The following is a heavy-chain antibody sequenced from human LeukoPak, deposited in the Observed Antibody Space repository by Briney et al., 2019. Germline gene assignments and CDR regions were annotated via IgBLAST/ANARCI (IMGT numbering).Heavy chain of an antibody. CDR2: IYYSGST. V-gene: IGHV4-59*08. CDR3: ARQLAYCGGDCYNAFDI. Sequence: SETLSLTCTVSGGSISSYYWSWIRQPPGNGLEWIGYIYYSGSTNYNPSLKSRVTISVDTSKNQFSLKLSSVTAADTAVYYCARQLAYCGGDCYNAFDIWGQGTMVTVSS. CDR1: GGSISSYY. D-gene: IGHD2-21*02. J-gene: IGHJ3*02.